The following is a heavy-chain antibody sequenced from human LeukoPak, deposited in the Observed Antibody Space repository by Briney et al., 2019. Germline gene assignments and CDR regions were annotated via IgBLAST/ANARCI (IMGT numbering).Heavy chain of an antibody. CDR2: INWSGGST. V-gene: IGHV3-20*04. J-gene: IGHJ4*02. CDR3: ARAPITSPFYFDY. CDR1: GFAFDEHG. D-gene: IGHD2-2*01. Sequence: GGSLRLSCTAFGFAFDEHGMSWVRQVPGKGLEWVPGINWSGGSTGYADPLRGRFTISRDNAKNSLYLQMDSLRAEDTALYYCARAPITSPFYFDYWGQGTLVTVSS.